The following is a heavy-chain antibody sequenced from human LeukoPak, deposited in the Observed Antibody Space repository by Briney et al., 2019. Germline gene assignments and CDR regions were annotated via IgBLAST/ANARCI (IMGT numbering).Heavy chain of an antibody. CDR3: ARRGSSWYNYYYMDV. J-gene: IGHJ6*03. Sequence: ASVKVSCKASGYTFTSYAMHWVRQAPGQRLEWMGWINAGNGNTKYSQKFQGRVTMTRDTSISTAYMELSRLRSDDTAVYYCARRGSSWYNYYYMDVWGKGTTVTVSS. CDR1: GYTFTSYA. D-gene: IGHD6-13*01. V-gene: IGHV1-3*01. CDR2: INAGNGNT.